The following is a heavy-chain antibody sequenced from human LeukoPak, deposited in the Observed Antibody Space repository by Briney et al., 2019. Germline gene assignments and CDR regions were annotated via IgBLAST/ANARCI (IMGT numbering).Heavy chain of an antibody. D-gene: IGHD6-19*01. CDR1: GGSISSSTSGWGWY. V-gene: IGHV4-39*07. CDR2: IYYSGST. CDR3: ARVIAVAGTFDY. Sequence: SETLSLTCTVSGGSISSSTSGWGWYWGWIRQPPGKGLEWIGSIYYSGSTYYNPSLKGRVTISVDTSKNQFSLKLSSVTAADTAVYYCARVIAVAGTFDYWGQGTLVTVSS. J-gene: IGHJ4*02.